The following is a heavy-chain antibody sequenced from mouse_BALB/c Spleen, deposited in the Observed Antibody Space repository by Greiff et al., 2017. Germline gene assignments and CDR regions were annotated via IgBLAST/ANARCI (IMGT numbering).Heavy chain of an antibody. CDR1: GYTFTSYW. CDR3: TNYYGNTYAMDY. D-gene: IGHD2-1*01. J-gene: IGHJ4*01. V-gene: IGHV1-5*01. CDR2: IYPGNSDT. Sequence: VQLQQSGTVLARPGASVKMSCKASGYTFTSYWMHWVKQRPGQGLEWIGAIYPGNSDTSYNQKFKGKAKLTAVTSTSTAYMELSSLTNEDSAVYYCTNYYGNTYAMDYWGQGTSVTVSS.